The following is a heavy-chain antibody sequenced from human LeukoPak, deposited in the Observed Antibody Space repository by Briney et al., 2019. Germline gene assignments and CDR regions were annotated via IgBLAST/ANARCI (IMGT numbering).Heavy chain of an antibody. CDR1: GLTFSSHW. V-gene: IGHV3-21*01. J-gene: IGHJ3*02. Sequence: PGGSLRLSCAASGLTFSSHWMNWVRQAPGKGLEWVSSISSSSSYIYYADSVKGRFTISRDNAKNSLYLQMNSLRAEDTAVYYCARDQGSWSDAFDIWGQGTMVTVSS. D-gene: IGHD6-13*01. CDR2: ISSSSSYI. CDR3: ARDQGSWSDAFDI.